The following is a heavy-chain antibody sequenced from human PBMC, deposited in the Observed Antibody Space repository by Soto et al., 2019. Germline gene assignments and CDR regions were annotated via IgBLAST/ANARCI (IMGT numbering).Heavy chain of an antibody. CDR1: GGSFSGYY. CDR3: ARVDYGDYLYCLDY. Sequence: PSETLSLTCAVYGGSFSGYYWSWIRQRPGKGLEWIGEINHSGSTNYNPSLKSRVTISVDTSKNQFSLKLSSVTAAYTAVYYCARVDYGDYLYCLDYWGQGTLVTVSP. CDR2: INHSGST. D-gene: IGHD4-17*01. J-gene: IGHJ4*02. V-gene: IGHV4-34*01.